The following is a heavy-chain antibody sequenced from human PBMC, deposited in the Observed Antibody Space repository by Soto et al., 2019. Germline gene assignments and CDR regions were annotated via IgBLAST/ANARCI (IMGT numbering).Heavy chain of an antibody. CDR2: IIPIYASP. CDR3: AVTVTGSRSPLAH. J-gene: IGHJ4*02. V-gene: IGHV1-69*06. CDR1: GGTFSSNA. Sequence: QVQLVQSGAEVKKPGSSVKVSRKASGGTFSSNAISWVRQAPGQGLEWMGGIIPIYASPNYAQNFQGRVTVTADKATSTAYLELSRLKFADSAIYYSAVTVTGSRSPLAHWGRGTLVIVSS. D-gene: IGHD3-9*01.